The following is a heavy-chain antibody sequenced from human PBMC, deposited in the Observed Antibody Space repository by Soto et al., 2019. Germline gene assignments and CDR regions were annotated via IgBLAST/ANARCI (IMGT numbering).Heavy chain of an antibody. CDR2: ISYDSSNK. CDR3: AKLVIGYCSGNTCDDY. V-gene: IGHV3-30*18. CDR1: GFTFSYG. Sequence: VQLLESGGGLIQPGGSLRLSCAASGFTFSYGIHWLRQAPGKGLEWVAYISYDSSNKFYGDSVKGRFTISRDNSTNTQFLQMNSLRAEDTAVYYCAKLVIGYCSGNTCDDYWGQGTLVAVSS. D-gene: IGHD2-15*01. J-gene: IGHJ4*02.